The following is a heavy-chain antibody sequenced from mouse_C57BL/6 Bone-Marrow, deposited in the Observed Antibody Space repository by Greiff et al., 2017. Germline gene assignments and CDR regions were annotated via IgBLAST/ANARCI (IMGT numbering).Heavy chain of an antibody. CDR3: ARLGNSAWFAY. J-gene: IGHJ3*01. Sequence: EVKLVESGGDLVKPGGSLKLSCAASGFTFSSYGMSWVRQTPDKRLEWVATISSGGSYTYYPDSVKGRFTISRGNAKNTLYLQMSSLKSEDTAMYYCARLGNSAWFAYWGQGTLVTVSA. CDR1: GFTFSSYG. V-gene: IGHV5-6*01. CDR2: ISSGGSYT. D-gene: IGHD2-1*01.